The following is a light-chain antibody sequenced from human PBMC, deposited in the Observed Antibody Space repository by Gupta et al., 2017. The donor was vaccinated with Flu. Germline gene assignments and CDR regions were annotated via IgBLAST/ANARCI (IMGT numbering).Light chain of an antibody. V-gene: IGKV3-20*01. J-gene: IGKJ5*01. Sequence: RATRSCRASQSVSSSYLAWYQQKPGQAPRLLIYGASSRATGIPDRFSGSGSGTDFTLTISRLEPEDFAVYYCQQYGSSPLTTFGQGTRLEIK. CDR2: GAS. CDR1: QSVSSSY. CDR3: QQYGSSPLTT.